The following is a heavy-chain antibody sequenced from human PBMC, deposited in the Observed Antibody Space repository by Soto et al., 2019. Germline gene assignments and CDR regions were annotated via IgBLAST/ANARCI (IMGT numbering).Heavy chain of an antibody. CDR2: IYYSGST. J-gene: IGHJ4*02. Sequence: SETLSLTCTVSGGSISSYYWSWIRRPPGKGLEWIGYIYYSGSTNYNPSLKSRVTISVDTSKNQFSLKLSSVTAADTAVYYCARMSEYQLIDQWGQGTLVTVSS. CDR1: GGSISSYY. CDR3: ARMSEYQLIDQ. V-gene: IGHV4-59*01. D-gene: IGHD2-2*01.